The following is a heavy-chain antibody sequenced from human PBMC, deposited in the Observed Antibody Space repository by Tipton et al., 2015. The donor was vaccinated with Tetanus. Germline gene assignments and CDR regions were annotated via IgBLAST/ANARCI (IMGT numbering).Heavy chain of an antibody. CDR2: IYSYNGNT. Sequence: GLVKPSETLSLTCTVSGGSITSGTFHWNWIRQPPGKGLEWIGSIYSYNGNTFQNPSLKSRVTISLDTSKSQFSLKLSSVTAADTAVYYCATTEVNWFDPWGPGTLVTVAS. D-gene: IGHD1-1*01. CDR3: ATTEVNWFDP. CDR1: GGSITSGTFH. J-gene: IGHJ5*02. V-gene: IGHV4-39*07.